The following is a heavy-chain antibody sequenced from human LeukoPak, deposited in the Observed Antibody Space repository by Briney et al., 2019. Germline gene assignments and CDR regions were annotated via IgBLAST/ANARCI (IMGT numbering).Heavy chain of an antibody. CDR2: IYHSGST. V-gene: IGHV4-4*02. Sequence: SETLSLTCAVSGGSISSSNWWSWVRQPPGKGLEWIGEIYHSGSTNYNPSLKSRVTISVDKSKNQFSLKLSSVTAADTAVYYCARAVGAYYYYGMDVWGQGTTVTVSS. CDR3: ARAVGAYYYYGMDV. J-gene: IGHJ6*02. CDR1: GGSISSSNW.